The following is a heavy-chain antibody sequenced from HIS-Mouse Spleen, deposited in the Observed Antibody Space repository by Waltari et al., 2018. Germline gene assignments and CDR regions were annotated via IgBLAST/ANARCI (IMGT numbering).Heavy chain of an antibody. J-gene: IGHJ2*01. CDR3: AREIPYSSSWYDWYFDL. CDR2: IYYSWST. CDR1: GGSISSSSYY. D-gene: IGHD6-13*01. Sequence: QLQLQESGPGLVKPSETLSLTCTVSGGSISSSSYYWGWIRQPPGKGLEWIGSIYYSWSTYYTPSLKSRVTISVDTSKNQFSLKLSSVTAADTAVYYCAREIPYSSSWYDWYFDLWGRGTRVTVSS. V-gene: IGHV4-39*07.